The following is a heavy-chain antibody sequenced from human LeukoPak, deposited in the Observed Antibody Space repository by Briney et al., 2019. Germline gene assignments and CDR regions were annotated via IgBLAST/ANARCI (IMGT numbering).Heavy chain of an antibody. V-gene: IGHV3-7*01. J-gene: IGHJ5*02. Sequence: SGGSLSLSCAASGFTFSSYWMRWVRQAPGKGLVWVANIKKDGSEKYYVDSVKGRFTISRDNAKTSLYLQMISLRAEDTAVYYCARERRVATFNWFDPWGQGTLVTVSS. CDR1: GFTFSSYW. D-gene: IGHD5-12*01. CDR3: ARERRVATFNWFDP. CDR2: IKKDGSEK.